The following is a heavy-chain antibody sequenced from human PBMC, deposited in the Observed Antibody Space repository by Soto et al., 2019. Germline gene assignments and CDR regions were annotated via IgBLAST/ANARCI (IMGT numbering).Heavy chain of an antibody. CDR1: GGTFSSYT. CDR2: IIPILGIA. J-gene: IGHJ6*03. D-gene: IGHD4-4*01. V-gene: IGHV1-69*02. Sequence: SVKVSCKASGGTFSSYTISWVRQAPGQGLEWMGRIIPILGIANYAQKFQGRVTITADKSTSTAYMELSSLRSEDTAVYYCARQRTVTGNYYYYMDVWGKGTTVTVSS. CDR3: ARQRTVTGNYYYYMDV.